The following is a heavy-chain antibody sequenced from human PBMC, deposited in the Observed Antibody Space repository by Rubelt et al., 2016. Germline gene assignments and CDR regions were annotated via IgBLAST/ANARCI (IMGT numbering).Heavy chain of an antibody. Sequence: GPGLVKPSETLSLTCTVSGGSISSYNWSWIRQPPGKGLEWIGEINHSGGTNYNPSLKSRVTILVDTSKNQFSLTLSSVTAADTAMYYCARYYYDTSGYYHQDWGQGTLVTVSS. CDR3: ARYYYDTSGYYHQD. J-gene: IGHJ4*02. CDR2: INHSGGT. D-gene: IGHD3-22*01. V-gene: IGHV4-59*12. CDR1: GGSISSYN.